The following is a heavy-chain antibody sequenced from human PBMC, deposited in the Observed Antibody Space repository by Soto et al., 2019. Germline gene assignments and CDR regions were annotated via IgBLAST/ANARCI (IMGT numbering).Heavy chain of an antibody. J-gene: IGHJ6*02. D-gene: IGHD3-10*01. CDR3: ARDDEYSGNGMDV. V-gene: IGHV3-33*01. CDR2: ILHDGSNR. Sequence: QVQLVESGGGVVQPGRSLRLSCAASEFTFSNNGMHWVRQARGKGLEWVAVILHDGSNRYHADSVKDRFTISRDNSKNTLYLQMNSLRAEDTAVYYCARDDEYSGNGMDVWGQGTTVTVS. CDR1: EFTFSNNG.